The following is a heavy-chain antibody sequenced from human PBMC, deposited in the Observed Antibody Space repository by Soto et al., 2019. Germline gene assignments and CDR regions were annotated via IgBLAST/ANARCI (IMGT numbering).Heavy chain of an antibody. J-gene: IGHJ6*02. CDR1: GFTFSSYS. CDR2: ISSSSSYI. V-gene: IGHV3-21*01. D-gene: IGHD5-18*01. CDR3: ARDSHSTVLDTAMVANNYYYYGMDV. Sequence: GGSLRLSCAASGFTFSSYSMNWVRQAPGKGLEWVSSISSSSSYIYYADSVKGRLNISRDNAKNSLYLQMNSLRAEDTAVYYCARDSHSTVLDTAMVANNYYYYGMDVWGQGTTVTVSS.